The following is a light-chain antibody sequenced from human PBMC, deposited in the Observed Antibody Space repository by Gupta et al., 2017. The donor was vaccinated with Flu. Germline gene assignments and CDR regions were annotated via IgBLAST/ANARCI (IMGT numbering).Light chain of an antibody. V-gene: IGKV3-20*01. CDR3: QQYCSSPRT. CDR2: GAS. J-gene: IGKJ1*01. CDR1: QSVASTY. Sequence: EIVLTQSPGTLSLSPGERATLSCRASQSVASTYLAWYKQKPGQAPRLLIYGASSRATGIPDRFSGSGSGTDFTLSISRLEPEDFAVYYCQQYCSSPRTFGQGTKVEIK.